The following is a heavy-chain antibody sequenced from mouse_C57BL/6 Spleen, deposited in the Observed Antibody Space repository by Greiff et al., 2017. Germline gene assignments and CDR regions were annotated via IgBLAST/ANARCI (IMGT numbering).Heavy chain of an antibody. J-gene: IGHJ3*01. CDR1: GFNIKDYY. V-gene: IGHV1-72*01. D-gene: IGHD2-2*01. CDR2: IDPNRGGT. Sequence: QVQLQQSGAELVRPGASVKLSCTASGFNIKDYYMHWVKQRPGRGLEWIGRIDPNRGGTKYNEKFKSKATLTVDKPSSTAYMQLSSLTSEDSAVYYCARGGYDGPWFAYWGQGTLVTVSA. CDR3: ARGGYDGPWFAY.